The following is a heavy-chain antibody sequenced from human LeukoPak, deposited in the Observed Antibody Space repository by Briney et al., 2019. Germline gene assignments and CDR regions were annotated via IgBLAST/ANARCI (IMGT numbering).Heavy chain of an antibody. J-gene: IGHJ6*04. V-gene: IGHV1-2*02. CDR2: INPNSGGT. D-gene: IGHD2-2*01. CDR3: AKARGVYCSSISCYDCDV. CDR1: GYTFTAYY. Sequence: ASVKVSCKASGYTFTAYYIHWVRQAPGQRLEWMGWINPNSGGTNYAQKFQGRVTLTRDTSITTAYMEVSRLRSDDTAVYYCAKARGVYCSSISCYDCDVWGKGTTVTVSS.